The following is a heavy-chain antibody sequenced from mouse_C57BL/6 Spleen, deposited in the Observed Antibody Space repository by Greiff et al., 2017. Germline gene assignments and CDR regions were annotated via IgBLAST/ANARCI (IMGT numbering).Heavy chain of an antibody. Sequence: EVKLVASGGGLVQPGGTMKLSCAASGFTFSDAWMDWVRQSPEKGLEWVAEIRNKANNHATYYAESVIGRLTISRDDSKSSVYLQVNTARAEDTGIYCCASTTVAFAYWGQGTTLTVSA. CDR1: GFTFSDAW. J-gene: IGHJ2*01. V-gene: IGHV6-6*01. D-gene: IGHD1-1*01. CDR2: IRNKANNHAT. CDR3: ASTTVAFAY.